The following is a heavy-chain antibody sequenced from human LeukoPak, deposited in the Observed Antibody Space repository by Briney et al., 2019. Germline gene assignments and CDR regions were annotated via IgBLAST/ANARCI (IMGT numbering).Heavy chain of an antibody. CDR2: ISGSGSTR. Sequence: QPGGSLRLSCAASGFIFSSYEMHWVRQAPGKGLEWVSYISGSGSTRYYADSVKGRFTISRDNAKNSLFLQMNSLRAEDTAVYYCARGDGAGHYWGQGTLVTVSS. J-gene: IGHJ4*02. CDR3: ARGDGAGHY. V-gene: IGHV3-48*03. D-gene: IGHD3-10*01. CDR1: GFIFSSYE.